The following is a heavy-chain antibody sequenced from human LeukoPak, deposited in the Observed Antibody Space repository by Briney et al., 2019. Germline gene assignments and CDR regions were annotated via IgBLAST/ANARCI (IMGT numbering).Heavy chain of an antibody. J-gene: IGHJ4*02. D-gene: IGHD3-9*01. Sequence: SETLSLTCTVSGGSISSGSYYWSWIRQPAGKGLEWIGRIYTSGSTNYNPSLKSRVTISVDTSKNQFSLKLSSVTAADTAVYYCARRVLRYFDWVTWGQGTLVTVSS. V-gene: IGHV4-61*02. CDR3: ARRVLRYFDWVT. CDR2: IYTSGST. CDR1: GGSISSGSYY.